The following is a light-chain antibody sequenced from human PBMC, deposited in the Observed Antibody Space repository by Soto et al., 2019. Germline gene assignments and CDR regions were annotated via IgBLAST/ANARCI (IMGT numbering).Light chain of an antibody. V-gene: IGKV1-5*03. CDR1: QTISSW. CDR2: KAS. Sequence: EIKMTQSPSTLSGSVGDRVTITFRASQTISSWLAWYQQKPGNAPKLLIYKASTAKSGLPSRFSGSGSGTEFTLTISSLQPDDFATYYCQHYNSYSEAFGQGTKVDIK. CDR3: QHYNSYSEA. J-gene: IGKJ1*01.